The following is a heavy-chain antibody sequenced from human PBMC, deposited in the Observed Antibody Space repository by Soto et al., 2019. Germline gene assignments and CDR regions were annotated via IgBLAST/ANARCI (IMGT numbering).Heavy chain of an antibody. CDR2: IWYDGSNK. CDR1: GFTFSSYG. V-gene: IGHV3-33*01. J-gene: IGHJ6*02. Sequence: QVQLVESGGGVVQPGRSLRLSCAASGFTFSSYGMHWVRQAPGKGLEWVAVIWYDGSNKYYADSVKGRFTISRDNSKNTLYLQMNSLRAEDTAVYYCARTYYDFWSGLRSYYYGMDVWGQGTTVTVSS. D-gene: IGHD3-3*01. CDR3: ARTYYDFWSGLRSYYYGMDV.